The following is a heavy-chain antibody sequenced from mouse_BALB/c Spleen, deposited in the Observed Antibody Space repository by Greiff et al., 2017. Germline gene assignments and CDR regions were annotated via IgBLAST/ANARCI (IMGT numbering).Heavy chain of an antibody. D-gene: IGHD2-14*01. CDR1: GYTFTDYN. J-gene: IGHJ4*01. Sequence: VQLKESGPELVKPGASVKISCKASGYTFTDYNMHWVKQSHGKSLEWIGYIYPYNGGTGYNQKFKSKATLTVDNSSSTAYMELRSLTSEDSAVYYCARDYYRYDVGYAMDYWGQGTSVTVSS. CDR2: IYPYNGGT. CDR3: ARDYYRYDVGYAMDY. V-gene: IGHV1S29*02.